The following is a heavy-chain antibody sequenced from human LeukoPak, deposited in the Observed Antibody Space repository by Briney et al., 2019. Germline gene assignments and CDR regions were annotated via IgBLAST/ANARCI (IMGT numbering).Heavy chain of an antibody. CDR2: ISSNGGST. CDR1: GFTFSSYA. Sequence: PGGSLRLSCAASGFTFSSYAMHWVRQAPGKGLEYVSAISSNGGSTYYANSVKGRFTISRDNSKNALYLQMGSLRAEDMAAYYCARAGRDGDSGYDFDYWGQGTLVTVSS. V-gene: IGHV3-64*01. CDR3: ARAGRDGDSGYDFDY. D-gene: IGHD5-12*01. J-gene: IGHJ4*02.